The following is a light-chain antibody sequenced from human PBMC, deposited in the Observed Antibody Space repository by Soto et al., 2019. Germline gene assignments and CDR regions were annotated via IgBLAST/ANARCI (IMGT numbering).Light chain of an antibody. CDR1: QSVTTN. CDR3: QQRSIWLIT. CDR2: DAS. Sequence: EVVMTQSPATLSVSPGERATLSCRASQSVTTNMAWYQQKPGQAPRLLIYDASNRATGIPARFSGSGSGTDFTLTISSLEPEDFAVYYCQQRSIWLITFGQGTRLEIK. V-gene: IGKV3-11*01. J-gene: IGKJ5*01.